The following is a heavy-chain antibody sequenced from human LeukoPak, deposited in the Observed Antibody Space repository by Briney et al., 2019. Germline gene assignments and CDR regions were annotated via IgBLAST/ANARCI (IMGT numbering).Heavy chain of an antibody. CDR1: GFTFSSYW. Sequence: HPGGSLRLSCAASGFTFSSYWMSWVRQAPGKGLEWVANINQDGSEKYYVDSVKGRFTISRDNSKNTLNLQMNSLRADDTALYYCARDRRYASFDNWGQGTLVTVSS. J-gene: IGHJ4*02. D-gene: IGHD1-1*01. CDR3: ARDRRYASFDN. CDR2: INQDGSEK. V-gene: IGHV3-7*03.